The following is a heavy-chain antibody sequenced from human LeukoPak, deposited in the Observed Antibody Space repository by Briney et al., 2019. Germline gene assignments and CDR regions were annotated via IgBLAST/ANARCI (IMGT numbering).Heavy chain of an antibody. Sequence: ASVKVSCKVSGYTFTSYGISWVRQAPGQGLEWMGWISAYNGNTNYAQKLQGRVTMTTDTSTSTAYMELRSLRSDDTAVYYCARVRDIVVVPAALLSMDVWGKGTTVTVSS. D-gene: IGHD2-2*01. CDR1: GYTFTSYG. CDR2: ISAYNGNT. J-gene: IGHJ6*03. CDR3: ARVRDIVVVPAALLSMDV. V-gene: IGHV1-18*01.